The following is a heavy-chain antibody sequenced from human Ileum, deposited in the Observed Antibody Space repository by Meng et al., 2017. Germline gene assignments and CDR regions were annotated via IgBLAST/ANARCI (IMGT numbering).Heavy chain of an antibody. CDR1: GYTFSSKD. Sequence: QVQLVQSGAEVKKPGASVKVSCTASGYTFSSKDINWVRQATGQGLEWMGIINPSGGSTSYAQKFQGRVTMTRDTSTSTVYMELSSLRSEDTAVYYCARVGAVASFDYWGQGTLVTVSS. CDR3: ARVGAVASFDY. J-gene: IGHJ4*02. V-gene: IGHV1-46*01. CDR2: INPSGGST. D-gene: IGHD6-19*01.